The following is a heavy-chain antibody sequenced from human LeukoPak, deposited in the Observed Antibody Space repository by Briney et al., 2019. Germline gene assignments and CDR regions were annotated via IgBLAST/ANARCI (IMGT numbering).Heavy chain of an antibody. CDR1: GFTFSRYG. D-gene: IGHD1-26*01. CDR3: AKDGMVGATTGLFYFDY. Sequence: GGSLRLSCAASGFTFSRYGMLWVRQAPGKGLDGVAFIRYDGNNQYYADSVKGRFTISRDKSKNTFYLQMNSLRAEDTAVYYCAKDGMVGATTGLFYFDYWGQGILVTVSS. CDR2: IRYDGNNQ. V-gene: IGHV3-30*02. J-gene: IGHJ4*02.